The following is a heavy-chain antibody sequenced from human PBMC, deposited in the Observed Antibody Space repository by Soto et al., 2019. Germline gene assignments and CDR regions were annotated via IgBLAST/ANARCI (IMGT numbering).Heavy chain of an antibody. Sequence: GGSLRLSCAASGFTFSSYAMHWVRQAPGKGLEWVAVISYDGSNKYYADSVKGRFTISRDNSKNTLYLQMNSLRAEDTAVYYCARDFPYSSSWYESFDYWGQGTLVTVSS. D-gene: IGHD6-13*01. CDR3: ARDFPYSSSWYESFDY. V-gene: IGHV3-30-3*01. CDR1: GFTFSSYA. CDR2: ISYDGSNK. J-gene: IGHJ4*02.